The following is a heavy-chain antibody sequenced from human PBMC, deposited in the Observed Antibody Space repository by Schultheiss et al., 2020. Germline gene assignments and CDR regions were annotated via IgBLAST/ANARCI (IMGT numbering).Heavy chain of an antibody. V-gene: IGHV4-61*02. D-gene: IGHD5-24*01. J-gene: IGHJ2*01. Sequence: SETLSLTCTVSGGSITSDPYYWTWIRQPAGKGLEWIGRIYIAGYTTGSTNYNPSLKSRVTISVDPSKDQFSLKLSSVTAADTAVYYCARQWLPSTNFDLWGRGTLVTVSS. CDR1: GGSITSDPYY. CDR3: ARQWLPSTNFDL. CDR2: IYIAGYTTGST.